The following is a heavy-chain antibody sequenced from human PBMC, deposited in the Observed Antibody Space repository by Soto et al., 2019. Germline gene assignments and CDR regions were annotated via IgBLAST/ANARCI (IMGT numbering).Heavy chain of an antibody. V-gene: IGHV4-34*01. CDR1: GGSFSGYY. J-gene: IGHJ6*02. CDR3: ARGEDV. Sequence: LSLTCAVYGGSFSGYYWSWIRQPPGKGLEWIGEINHSGSTNYNPSLKSRVTISVDTSKNQFSLKLSSVTAADTAVYYCARGEDVWGQGTTVTVSS. CDR2: INHSGST.